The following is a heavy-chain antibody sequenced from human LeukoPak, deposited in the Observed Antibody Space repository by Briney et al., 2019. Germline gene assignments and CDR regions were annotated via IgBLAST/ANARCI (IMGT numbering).Heavy chain of an antibody. CDR1: GGYISSGGYS. J-gene: IGHJ5*02. CDR2: IYHSGST. D-gene: IGHD2-2*01. CDR3: ARDMRYCSSTSCTNWFDP. V-gene: IGHV4-30-2*01. Sequence: SQTLSLTCAVSGGYISSGGYSWSWIRQPPGKGLEWIGYIYHSGSTYYNPSLKSRVTISVDRSKNQFSLKLSSVTAADTAVYYCARDMRYCSSTSCTNWFDPWGQGTLVTVSS.